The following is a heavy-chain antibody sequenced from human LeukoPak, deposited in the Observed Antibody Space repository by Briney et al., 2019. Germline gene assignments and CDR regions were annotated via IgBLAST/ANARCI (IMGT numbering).Heavy chain of an antibody. J-gene: IGHJ4*02. Sequence: SETLSLTCTVSGDSISNYYWSWIRQPPGKGLEWLGHISYIGSTNYNPSLNSRVTISVDTPKNQFSLRLSSVTAADTAVYFCASSKPGYSSGLVGYWGQGTLVTVSS. D-gene: IGHD6-19*01. CDR1: GDSISNYY. V-gene: IGHV4-59*01. CDR2: ISYIGST. CDR3: ASSKPGYSSGLVGY.